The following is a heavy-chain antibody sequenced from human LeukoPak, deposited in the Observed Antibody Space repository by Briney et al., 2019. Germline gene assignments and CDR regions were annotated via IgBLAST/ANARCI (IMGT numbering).Heavy chain of an antibody. J-gene: IGHJ4*02. V-gene: IGHV4-38-2*01. D-gene: IGHD6-13*01. CDR1: GYSISSGYY. CDR2: IYHSGST. CDR3: ARGEQQLAIDY. Sequence: SETLSLTCAVSGYSISSGYYWGWIRQPPGKGLEWIGSIYHSGSTYYNPSLKSRVTISVDTPKNQFSLKLSSVTAADTAVYYCARGEQQLAIDYWGQGTLVTVSS.